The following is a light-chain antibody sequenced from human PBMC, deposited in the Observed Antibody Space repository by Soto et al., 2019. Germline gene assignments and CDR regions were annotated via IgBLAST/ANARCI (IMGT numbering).Light chain of an antibody. CDR2: GAS. CDR1: QSVGSD. V-gene: IGKV3-20*01. CDR3: QLYGISPH. J-gene: IGKJ5*01. Sequence: PWERATLSCRASQSVGSDLAWYQQKPGRAPRLLIYGASSRATGIPDRFSGNGSGTDFTLTISRLEPEDFAVYYCQLYGISPHFGQGTRLEIK.